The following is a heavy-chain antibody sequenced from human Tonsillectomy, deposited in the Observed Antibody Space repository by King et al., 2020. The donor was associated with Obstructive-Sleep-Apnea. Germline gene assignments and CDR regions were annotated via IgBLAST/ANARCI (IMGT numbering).Heavy chain of an antibody. Sequence: QVQLVQSGGGVVQPGRSLRLSCAASGFTFSDYAMHWVRQAPGKGLEWVAVISYDGSNKFYADSVKGRFTISRDNSKNTLYLQMNSLRAEDTAVYYCASGRVSALAPFDYWGQGTLVTVSS. CDR3: ASGRVSALAPFDY. CDR1: GFTFSDYA. D-gene: IGHD5-18*01. CDR2: ISYDGSNK. V-gene: IGHV3-30-3*01. J-gene: IGHJ4*02.